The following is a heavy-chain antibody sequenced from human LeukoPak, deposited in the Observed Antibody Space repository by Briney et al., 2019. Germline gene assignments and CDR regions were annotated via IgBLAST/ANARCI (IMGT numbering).Heavy chain of an antibody. V-gene: IGHV3-66*01. Sequence: GGSLRLSCAASGFIFSKYDMSWVRQAPGKGLEWVSTINISGDYSGGSTYYADSVKGRFTISRDNSKNTLYLQMNSLRAEDTAVYYCASGKGRMVRGVIPSPIDYWGQGTLVTVSS. CDR3: ASGKGRMVRGVIPSPIDY. CDR2: INISGDYSGGST. CDR1: GFIFSKYD. J-gene: IGHJ4*02. D-gene: IGHD3-10*01.